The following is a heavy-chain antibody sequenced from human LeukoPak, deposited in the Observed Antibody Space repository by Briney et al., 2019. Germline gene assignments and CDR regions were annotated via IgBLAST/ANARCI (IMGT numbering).Heavy chain of an antibody. CDR1: GFSFISYG. CDR2: ISDDGRRK. Sequence: GGSLGLSCAASGFSFISYGMHWVRQAPGKGLEWVGVISDDGRRKDYADSVKGRFTISRDNSKDTLYLQMNSLRAEDTAVYYCAKRPSDYGDYVSYFDYWGQGTLVAVSS. CDR3: AKRPSDYGDYVSYFDY. D-gene: IGHD4-17*01. J-gene: IGHJ4*02. V-gene: IGHV3-30*18.